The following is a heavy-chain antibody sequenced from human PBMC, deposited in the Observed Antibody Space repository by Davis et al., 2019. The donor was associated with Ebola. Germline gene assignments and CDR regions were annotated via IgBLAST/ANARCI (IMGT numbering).Heavy chain of an antibody. CDR2: IYPGYSET. D-gene: IGHD2/OR15-2a*01. Sequence: GGSLRLSCTVSGGSISSYYLGWIRQTPGKGLEWMGVIYPGYSETTYSPSFHGQVTISVDKSLNTAYLQWSRLKASDTAMYYCATTFYHDRSPFDHWGQGTQVTVSS. V-gene: IGHV5-51*01. J-gene: IGHJ4*02. CDR1: GGSISSYY. CDR3: ATTFYHDRSPFDH.